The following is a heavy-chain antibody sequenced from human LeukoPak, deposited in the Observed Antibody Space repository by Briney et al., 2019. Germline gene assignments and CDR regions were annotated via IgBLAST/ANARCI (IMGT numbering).Heavy chain of an antibody. CDR1: GGSISSSSYY. J-gene: IGHJ4*02. CDR2: IYYSGST. CDR3: ARYIWFGELNFDY. Sequence: PSETLSLTCTVSGGSISSSSYYWGWIRQPPGKGLEWIGSIYYSGSTYHNPSLKSRVTISVDTSKNQFSLKLSSVTAADTAVYYCARYIWFGELNFDYWGQGTLVTVSS. V-gene: IGHV4-39*07. D-gene: IGHD3-10*01.